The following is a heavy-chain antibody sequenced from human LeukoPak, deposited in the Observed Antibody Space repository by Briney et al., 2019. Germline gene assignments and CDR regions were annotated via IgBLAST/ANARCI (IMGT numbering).Heavy chain of an antibody. CDR1: GGSFSGYY. CDR3: ARSLSVTTGGYFDY. D-gene: IGHD4-17*01. V-gene: IGHV4-34*01. CDR2: INHSGST. J-gene: IGHJ4*02. Sequence: PSETLSLTCAVYGGSFSGYYWSWIRQPPGRGLEWIGEINHSGSTNYNPSLKSRVTISVDTSKSQVSLKLSSVTAADTAVYYCARSLSVTTGGYFDYWGQGTLVTVSS.